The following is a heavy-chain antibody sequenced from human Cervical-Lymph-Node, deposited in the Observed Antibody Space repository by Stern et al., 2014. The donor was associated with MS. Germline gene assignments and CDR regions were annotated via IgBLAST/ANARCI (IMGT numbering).Heavy chain of an antibody. CDR1: GGSISDFG. Sequence: QEQLVQYGAEGKKPGSSVRVYCKASGGSISDFGISWVRQAPGKGIEWIGGVIPLFGTANYDQKIQGRGSITANKPKCTAYMELSSLTSDDTAFYYCWRDPPLAFYSVDYVPWGQGTLVTLSS. J-gene: IGHJ5*02. D-gene: IGHD4/OR15-4a*01. CDR3: WRDPPLAFYSVDYVP. V-gene: IGHV1-69*06. CDR2: VIPLFGTA.